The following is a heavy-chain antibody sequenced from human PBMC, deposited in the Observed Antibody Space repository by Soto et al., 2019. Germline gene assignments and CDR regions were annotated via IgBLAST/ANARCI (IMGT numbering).Heavy chain of an antibody. Sequence: GASVKVSCKASGYTLTSYYMHWVRQAPGQGLEWMGIINPSGGSTSYAQKFQGRVTMTRDTSTSTVYMELSSLRADDTAVYYCVKGEYYYDSSGYYPFDYWGQGTLVTVSS. V-gene: IGHV1-46*01. J-gene: IGHJ4*02. CDR1: GYTLTSYY. CDR2: INPSGGST. CDR3: VKGEYYYDSSGYYPFDY. D-gene: IGHD3-22*01.